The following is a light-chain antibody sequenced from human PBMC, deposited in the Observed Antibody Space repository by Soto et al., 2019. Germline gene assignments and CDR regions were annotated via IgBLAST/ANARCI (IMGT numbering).Light chain of an antibody. Sequence: LTQPPSASGSPGQSVAISCTGTSSDVGGYNYVSWYQQHPGKAPKLMIYEVNKRPSGVPDRFSGSKSGNTASLTVSGLKAEDEGDYYCSSYAGSSNVFGTGTKVTVL. J-gene: IGLJ1*01. CDR3: SSYAGSSNV. V-gene: IGLV2-8*01. CDR2: EVN. CDR1: SSDVGGYNY.